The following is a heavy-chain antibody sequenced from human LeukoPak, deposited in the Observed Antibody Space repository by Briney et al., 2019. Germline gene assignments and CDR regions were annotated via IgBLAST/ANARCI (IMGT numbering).Heavy chain of an antibody. CDR1: GFTFSSYA. D-gene: IGHD3-10*01. Sequence: GGSLRLSCAASGFTFSSYAMSWVRQAPGKGLEWVSAISGSGGSTYYADSVKGRFTISRDNSKNTLYLQMNGLRAEDTAVYYCAKLASITMVRGVTVPHFDYWGQGTLVTVSS. V-gene: IGHV3-23*01. J-gene: IGHJ4*02. CDR3: AKLASITMVRGVTVPHFDY. CDR2: ISGSGGST.